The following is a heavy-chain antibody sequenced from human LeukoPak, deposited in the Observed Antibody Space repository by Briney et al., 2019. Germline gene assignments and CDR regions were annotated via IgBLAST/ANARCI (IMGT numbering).Heavy chain of an antibody. Sequence: SVKVSCKASGFTFTSSAMQWVRQARGQRLEWIGWIVVGSGNTNYAQKFQERVTITRDMSTSTAYMELSSLRSEDTAVYYCAALAYCGGDRVDYWGQGTLVTVSS. J-gene: IGHJ4*02. CDR1: GFTFTSSA. V-gene: IGHV1-58*02. D-gene: IGHD2-21*02. CDR3: AALAYCGGDRVDY. CDR2: IVVGSGNT.